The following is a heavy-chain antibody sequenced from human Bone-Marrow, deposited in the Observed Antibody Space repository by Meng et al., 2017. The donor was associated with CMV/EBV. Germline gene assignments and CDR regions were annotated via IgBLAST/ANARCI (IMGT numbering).Heavy chain of an antibody. J-gene: IGHJ4*02. CDR3: ARDSGNYDFDY. D-gene: IGHD4-11*01. V-gene: IGHV3-74*01. Sequence: GESLKISCAASGFTFSSYWMHWVRQAPGKGLVWVSRINSDGSITSYADSVKGRFTISRDNAKNTLYLQMNSLRAEDTAVYYCARDSGNYDFDYWGQGTLVTVSS. CDR2: INSDGSIT. CDR1: GFTFSSYW.